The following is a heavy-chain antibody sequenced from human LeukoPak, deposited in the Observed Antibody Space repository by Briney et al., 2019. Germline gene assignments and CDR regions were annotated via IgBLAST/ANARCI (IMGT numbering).Heavy chain of an antibody. Sequence: SETQSLTCTVSGGSISSYYWSWIRQPPGKGLEWIGYIYYSGSTNYNPSLKSRVTISVDTSKNQFSLKLSSVTAADTAVYYCASGLRRWLQFDYWGQGTLVTVSS. V-gene: IGHV4-59*01. D-gene: IGHD5-24*01. CDR2: IYYSGST. CDR1: GGSISSYY. CDR3: ASGLRRWLQFDY. J-gene: IGHJ4*02.